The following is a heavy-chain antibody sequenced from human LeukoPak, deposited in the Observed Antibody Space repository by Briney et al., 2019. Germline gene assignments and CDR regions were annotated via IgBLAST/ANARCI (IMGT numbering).Heavy chain of an antibody. Sequence: GGALRLSCAASGFTFDLSWMSWVRQAPGKGLECVANMKPDGSEIYYVDSVRGRFTVSRDNAKNSLYLQMNRLRADDTAVYFSASCNSFDYWGQGTLVTVSA. CDR1: GFTFDLSW. CDR3: ASCNSFDY. J-gene: IGHJ4*02. D-gene: IGHD2-15*01. V-gene: IGHV3-7*01. CDR2: MKPDGSEI.